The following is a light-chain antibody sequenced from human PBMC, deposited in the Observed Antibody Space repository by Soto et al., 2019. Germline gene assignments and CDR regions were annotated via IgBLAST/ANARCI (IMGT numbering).Light chain of an antibody. J-gene: IGKJ4*01. CDR3: QQYNNWLLT. CDR2: GAS. V-gene: IGKV3-15*01. Sequence: EVVMTQSPATPSVSPGERATFSCRASQNIRTNLAWYQQKPGQVPRLLIYGASTRATGVPARFSGSGSGTEFILTISSLQSEDFAIYYCQQYNNWLLTFGGGTKVDIK. CDR1: QNIRTN.